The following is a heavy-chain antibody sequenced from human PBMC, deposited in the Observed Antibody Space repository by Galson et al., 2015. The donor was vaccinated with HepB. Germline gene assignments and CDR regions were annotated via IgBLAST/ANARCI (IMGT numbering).Heavy chain of an antibody. D-gene: IGHD6-6*01. J-gene: IGHJ3*02. CDR1: GGTFSSYA. CDR3: AREGGLAARPSNAFDI. CDR2: IIPIFGTA. V-gene: IGHV1-69*13. Sequence: SVKVSCKASGGTFSSYAISWVRQAPGQGLEWMGGIIPIFGTANYAQRFQGRVTITADESTSAAYMELSSLRSEDTAVYYCAREGGLAARPSNAFDIWGQGTMVTVSS.